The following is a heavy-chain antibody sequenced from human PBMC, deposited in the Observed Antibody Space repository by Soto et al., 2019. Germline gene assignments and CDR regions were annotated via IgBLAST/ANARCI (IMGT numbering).Heavy chain of an antibody. CDR1: GFTFSSYG. Sequence: QVQLVESGGGVVQPGRSLRLSCAASGFTFSSYGMHWVRQAPGKGLEWVAVISYDGSNKYYADSVKGRFTISRDNSKNKLYLQMNSLRAEDTAVYYCAKDSGGGYYYDSSGYYFDHWGQGTLVTVSS. J-gene: IGHJ4*02. D-gene: IGHD3-22*01. V-gene: IGHV3-30*18. CDR3: AKDSGGGYYYDSSGYYFDH. CDR2: ISYDGSNK.